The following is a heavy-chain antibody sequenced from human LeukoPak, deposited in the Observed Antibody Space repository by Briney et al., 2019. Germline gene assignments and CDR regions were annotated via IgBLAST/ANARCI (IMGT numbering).Heavy chain of an antibody. CDR1: GGSLISNSYF. CDR2: IYYSGST. J-gene: IGHJ4*02. Sequence: SETLSLTCTVSGGSLISNSYFWSRIRQPPGKGLDWIGFIYYSGSTYYNPSLKSRVTVSMDTSKKQLSLKLSSVTAADTAIYYCARNISRETIDYWGEGTPGSVSS. CDR3: ARNISRETIDY. V-gene: IGHV4-39*01. D-gene: IGHD1-14*01.